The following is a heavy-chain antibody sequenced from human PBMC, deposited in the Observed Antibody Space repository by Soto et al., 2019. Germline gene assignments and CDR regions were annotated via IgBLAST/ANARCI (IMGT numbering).Heavy chain of an antibody. Sequence: QVQLQESGPGLVKPSQTLSLTCTVSGGSIKSGDYYWTWIRQPPGKGLEFIGHIYYSANTYYNPSLKSRVTISVDTSKNHLSLKLSSVTAADTAVYYCARGPCGGDCYPPDSWGQGTLVTVSS. CDR3: ARGPCGGDCYPPDS. V-gene: IGHV4-30-4*01. CDR1: GGSIKSGDYY. D-gene: IGHD2-21*02. J-gene: IGHJ4*02. CDR2: IYYSANT.